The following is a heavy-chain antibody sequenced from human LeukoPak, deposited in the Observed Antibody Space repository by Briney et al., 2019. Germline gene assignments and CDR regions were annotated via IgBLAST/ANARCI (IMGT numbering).Heavy chain of an antibody. Sequence: GGSLRLSCAASGFTFSAYAMSWVRQAPGKGLEWASAISGSGDTTNSADSVKGRFTISRDNSKNMLYLHMNSLRAEDMAVYYCAKPSVGGATGFDSWGQGTLVTVSS. CDR1: GFTFSAYA. D-gene: IGHD1-26*01. CDR3: AKPSVGGATGFDS. CDR2: ISGSGDTT. J-gene: IGHJ4*02. V-gene: IGHV3-23*01.